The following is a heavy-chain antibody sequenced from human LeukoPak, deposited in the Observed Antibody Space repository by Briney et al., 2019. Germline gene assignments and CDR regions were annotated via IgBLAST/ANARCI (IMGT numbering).Heavy chain of an antibody. Sequence: SVKVSCKASGGSFSRYAISWVRQAPGQGLEWMGRIIPIVGIANYAQKFQGRVTITADKSTSTVYMELSSLRSEDTAVYYCAGEPCTNGVCHDDYWGQGTLVTVSS. V-gene: IGHV1-69*04. CDR3: AGEPCTNGVCHDDY. CDR2: IIPIVGIA. J-gene: IGHJ4*02. CDR1: GGSFSRYA. D-gene: IGHD2-8*01.